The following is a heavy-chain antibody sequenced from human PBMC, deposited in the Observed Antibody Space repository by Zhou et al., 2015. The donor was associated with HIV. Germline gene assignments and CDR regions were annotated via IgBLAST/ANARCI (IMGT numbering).Heavy chain of an antibody. D-gene: IGHD3-10*01. CDR3: ARCPRVDSGSYYNNWFDP. V-gene: IGHV1-69*01. CDR2: IIPIFGTA. J-gene: IGHJ5*02. CDR1: GGTFSSYA. Sequence: QVQLVQSGAEVKKPGSSVKVSCKASGGTFSSYAISWVRQAPGQGLEWMGGIIPIFGTANYAQKFQGRVTITADESTSTAYMELSSLRSEDTAVYYCARCPRVDSGSYYNNWFDPWGQGTLVTVSS.